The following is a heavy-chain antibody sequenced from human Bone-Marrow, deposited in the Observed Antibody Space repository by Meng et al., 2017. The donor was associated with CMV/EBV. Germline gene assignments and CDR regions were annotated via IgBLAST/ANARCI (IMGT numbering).Heavy chain of an antibody. D-gene: IGHD3/OR15-3a*01. CDR2: SRTKVYGGTT. Sequence: SLNISCAASGFTFRDDARCWVRQAPGKRLEWGGFSRTKVYGGTTEYAASVKGRFTISRDDSKSTDYLEMNSLKTEDTAVYYCVMDFWSGHPDFWGQGTLVTVSS. CDR1: GFTFRDDA. CDR3: VMDFWSGHPDF. V-gene: IGHV3-49*04. J-gene: IGHJ4*02.